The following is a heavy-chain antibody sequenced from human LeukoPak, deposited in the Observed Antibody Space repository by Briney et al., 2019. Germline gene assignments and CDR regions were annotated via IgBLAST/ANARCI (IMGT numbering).Heavy chain of an antibody. CDR1: GGSFSGYY. J-gene: IGHJ6*02. Sequence: SETLSLTCAVYGGSFSGYYWSWIRQPPGKGLEWIGEINHSGSTNYNPSLKSRVTISVDTSKNQFSLKLSSVTAADTAVYYCARDHNYYDSSGYYGMDVWGQGTTVTVSS. CDR3: ARDHNYYDSSGYYGMDV. CDR2: INHSGST. V-gene: IGHV4-34*01. D-gene: IGHD3-22*01.